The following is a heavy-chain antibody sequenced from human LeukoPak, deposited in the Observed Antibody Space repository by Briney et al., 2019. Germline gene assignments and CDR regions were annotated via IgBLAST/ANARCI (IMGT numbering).Heavy chain of an antibody. Sequence: GGSLRLSCAASGFTVSSNYMSWVRQAPGKGLEWVSVIYSGGSTYYADSVKGRFTISRDNSKNTLYLQMNSLRAEDTAVYYCARVEPKYDSSGYHDYWGQGTLVTVSS. J-gene: IGHJ4*02. CDR1: GFTVSSNY. D-gene: IGHD3-22*01. V-gene: IGHV3-53*01. CDR2: IYSGGST. CDR3: ARVEPKYDSSGYHDY.